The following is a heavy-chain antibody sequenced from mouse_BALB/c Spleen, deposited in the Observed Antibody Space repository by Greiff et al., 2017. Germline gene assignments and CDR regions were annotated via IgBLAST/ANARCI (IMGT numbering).Heavy chain of an antibody. CDR3: AREVASQGYFDY. CDR1: GYTFTSYW. J-gene: IGHJ2*01. V-gene: IGHV1-53*01. CDR2: INPGSGGT. Sequence: QVQLQQPGAELVKPGASVKLSCKASGYTFTSYWMHWVKQRPGQGLEWIGEINPGSGGTNYNEKFKGKATLTADKSSSTAYMQLSSLTSDDSAVYFCAREVASQGYFDYWGQGTTLTVSS. D-gene: IGHD1-1*02.